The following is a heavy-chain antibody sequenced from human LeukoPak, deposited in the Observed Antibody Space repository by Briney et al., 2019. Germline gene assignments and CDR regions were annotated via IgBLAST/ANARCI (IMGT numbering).Heavy chain of an antibody. Sequence: SETLSLTCAVYGGSFSGYYWSWIRQPPGKGLEWIGEINHSGSTNYNPSLKRRVTISVDTSKNQFSLKLSSVTAADMAVYYCARGRQHDNWFDPWGQGTLVTVSS. CDR1: GGSFSGYY. CDR3: ARGRQHDNWFDP. D-gene: IGHD6-13*01. J-gene: IGHJ5*02. V-gene: IGHV4-34*01. CDR2: INHSGST.